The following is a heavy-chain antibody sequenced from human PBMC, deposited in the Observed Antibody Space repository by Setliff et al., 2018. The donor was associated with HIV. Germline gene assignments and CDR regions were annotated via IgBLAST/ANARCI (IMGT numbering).Heavy chain of an antibody. V-gene: IGHV3-48*03. CDR1: GFTFRDYE. Sequence: GSLRLSCTASGFTFRDYEMNWVRQAPGKGLEWVSYISSSGNTVYYADSVKGRFAISRDNAKRSLYLQMNSLRGEDTAVYYCARYFRDGSYNDYWGQGTLVTVSS. J-gene: IGHJ4*02. D-gene: IGHD3-10*01. CDR2: ISSSGNTV. CDR3: ARYFRDGSYNDY.